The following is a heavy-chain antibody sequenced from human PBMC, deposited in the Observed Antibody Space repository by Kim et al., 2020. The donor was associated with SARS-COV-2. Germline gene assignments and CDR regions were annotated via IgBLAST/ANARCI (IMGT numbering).Heavy chain of an antibody. Sequence: SETLSLTCTVSGGSISSSSYYWGWIRQPPGKGLEWIGSIYYSGSTYYNPSLKSRVTISVDTSKNQFSLKLGSVTAADTAVYYCARLGSGSYYFSDYWGQGTLVTVSS. CDR2: IYYSGST. CDR1: GGSISSSSYY. V-gene: IGHV4-39*01. CDR3: ARLGSGSYYFSDY. J-gene: IGHJ4*02. D-gene: IGHD1-26*01.